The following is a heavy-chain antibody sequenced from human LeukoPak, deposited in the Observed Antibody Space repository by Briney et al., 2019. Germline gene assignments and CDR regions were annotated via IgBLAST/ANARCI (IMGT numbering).Heavy chain of an antibody. CDR1: GFTFSSYG. Sequence: GALRLSCAASGFTFSSYGMHWVRQAPGKGLEWVAVISYDGSNKYYADSVKGRFTISRDNSKNTLYLQMNSLRAEDTAVYYCARLDVDRYHYYGMDVWGQGTTVTVSS. V-gene: IGHV3-30*03. J-gene: IGHJ6*02. CDR2: ISYDGSNK. CDR3: ARLDVDRYHYYGMDV. D-gene: IGHD5-24*01.